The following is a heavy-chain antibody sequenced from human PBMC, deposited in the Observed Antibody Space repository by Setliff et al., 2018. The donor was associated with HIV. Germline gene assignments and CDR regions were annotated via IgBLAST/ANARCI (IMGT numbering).Heavy chain of an antibody. Sequence: PSETLSLTCTVSGGSISSGGYYWSWIRQHPGKGLEWIGYIYYSGSTDYNPSLQSRATLSIGTSKNQFSLKLTSVIAADTAIYYCARGPFVLRFLERLVYFDYWGQGKLVTVSS. J-gene: IGHJ4*02. D-gene: IGHD3-3*01. CDR1: GGSISSGGYY. CDR2: IYYSGST. CDR3: ARGPFVLRFLERLVYFDY. V-gene: IGHV4-31*03.